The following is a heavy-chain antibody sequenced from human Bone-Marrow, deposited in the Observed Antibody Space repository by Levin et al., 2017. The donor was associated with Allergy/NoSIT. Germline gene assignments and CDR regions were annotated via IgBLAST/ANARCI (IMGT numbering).Heavy chain of an antibody. V-gene: IGHV3-23*01. Sequence: LSLTCAASGFTFSSYAMSWVRQAPGKGLEWVSAISGSGGSTYYADSVKGRFTISRDNSKNTLYLQMNSLRAEDTAVYYCARWGYGDYEGFDYWGQGTLVTVSS. CDR1: GFTFSSYA. CDR3: ARWGYGDYEGFDY. D-gene: IGHD4-17*01. CDR2: ISGSGGST. J-gene: IGHJ4*02.